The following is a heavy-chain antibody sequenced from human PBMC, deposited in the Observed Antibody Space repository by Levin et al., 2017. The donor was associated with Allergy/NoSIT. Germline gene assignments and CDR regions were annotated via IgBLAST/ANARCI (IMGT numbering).Heavy chain of an antibody. J-gene: IGHJ4*02. Sequence: KVSCKGLGYSFSSYWIAWVRQMPGKGLEWMGIIHPGDSDTTYSPSFQGQVTTSVDKSINTAYLQWSSLKASDTGMYYCARSFGISDFDYWGQGTLVTVSS. CDR1: GYSFSSYW. V-gene: IGHV5-51*01. CDR3: ARSFGISDFDY. D-gene: IGHD2-15*01. CDR2: IHPGDSDT.